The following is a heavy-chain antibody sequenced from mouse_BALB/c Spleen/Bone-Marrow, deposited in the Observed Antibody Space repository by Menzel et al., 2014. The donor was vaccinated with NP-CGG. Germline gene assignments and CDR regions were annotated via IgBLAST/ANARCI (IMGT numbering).Heavy chain of an antibody. CDR1: GFNIKDTY. J-gene: IGHJ2*01. V-gene: IGHV14-3*02. D-gene: IGHD2-14*01. CDR3: ARYRLGTYFDF. Sequence: EVQLVESGAELVKPGASVKLSCIASGFNIKDTYMHWVKQRPEQGLEWIGRIDPANGNAKYDPKFQGKATITADTSSNTAYLQLSSLTSEDTAVYYCARYRLGTYFDFWGQGTTLTVSS. CDR2: IDPANGNA.